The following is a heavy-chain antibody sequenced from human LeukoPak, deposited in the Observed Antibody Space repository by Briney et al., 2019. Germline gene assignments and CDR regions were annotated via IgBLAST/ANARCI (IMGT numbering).Heavy chain of an antibody. D-gene: IGHD3-10*01. CDR2: INPKSGAT. J-gene: IGHJ4*02. CDR3: ARRGSYYDY. V-gene: IGHV1-2*02. CDR1: GYTLTDYY. Sequence: ASVKVSCKASGYTLTDYYIHWVRQAPGQRFEWMGWINPKSGATHYVERFQGRVTMTTDTSISTVYMELTRLTSDDTATYYCARRGSYYDYWGQGTLVTVSS.